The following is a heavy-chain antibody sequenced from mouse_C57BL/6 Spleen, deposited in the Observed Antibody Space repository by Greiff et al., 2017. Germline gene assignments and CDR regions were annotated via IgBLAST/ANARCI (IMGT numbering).Heavy chain of an antibody. CDR3: ARTDSSGYYFDY. J-gene: IGHJ2*01. CDR2: IDPSDSYT. CDR1: GYTFTSYW. V-gene: IGHV1-69*01. D-gene: IGHD3-2*02. Sequence: QVQLQQPGAELVMPGASVKLSCKASGYTFTSYWMHWVKQRPGQGLEWIGEIDPSDSYTNYNQKFKGKSTLTVDKSSSTAYMQLSSLTSEYSAVYYCARTDSSGYYFDYWGQGTTLTVSS.